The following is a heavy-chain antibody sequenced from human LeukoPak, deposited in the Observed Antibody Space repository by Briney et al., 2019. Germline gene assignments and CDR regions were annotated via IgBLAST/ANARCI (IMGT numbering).Heavy chain of an antibody. D-gene: IGHD4-17*01. V-gene: IGHV3-7*03. J-gene: IGHJ4*02. CDR2: IKQDGDEK. CDR3: ASHDYGDYASFDY. CDR1: GFTFSRCW. Sequence: GGSLRLSCVVSGFTFSRCWMSWVRQAPGKGLEWVASIKQDGDEKYYVDSVKGRFTISRDNAKKSLYLQMNSLRAEDTAVYYCASHDYGDYASFDYWGQGTLVTVSS.